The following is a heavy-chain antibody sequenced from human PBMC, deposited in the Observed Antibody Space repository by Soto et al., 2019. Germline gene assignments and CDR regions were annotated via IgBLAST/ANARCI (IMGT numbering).Heavy chain of an antibody. V-gene: IGHV4-30-2*01. CDR1: GGSISSGGYS. D-gene: IGHD3-22*01. CDR2: IYHSGST. CDR3: ARISKYYYDSSGYYSSWFDP. Sequence: SETLSLTCAVSGGSISSGGYSWSWIRQPPGKGLEWIGYIYHSGSTYYNPSLKSRVTISVDRSKNQFSLKLSSVTAADTAVYYCARISKYYYDSSGYYSSWFDPWGEVTLVTVYS. J-gene: IGHJ5*02.